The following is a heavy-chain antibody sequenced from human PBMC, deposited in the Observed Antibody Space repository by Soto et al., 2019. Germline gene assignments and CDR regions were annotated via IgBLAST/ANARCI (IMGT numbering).Heavy chain of an antibody. J-gene: IGHJ4*02. Sequence: SETLSLTCAVYGGSFSGYYWSWIRQPPGKGLEWIGEINHSGSTNYNPSLKSRVTISVDTSKNQFSLKLSSVTAADTAVYYCARVPDSTSTHNYFDYWGQGTLVTVSS. CDR1: GGSFSGYY. CDR2: INHSGST. D-gene: IGHD6-13*01. V-gene: IGHV4-34*01. CDR3: ARVPDSTSTHNYFDY.